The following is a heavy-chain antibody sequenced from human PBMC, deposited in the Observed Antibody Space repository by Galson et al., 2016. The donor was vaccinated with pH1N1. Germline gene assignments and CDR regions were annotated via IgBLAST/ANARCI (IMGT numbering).Heavy chain of an antibody. CDR3: ARGFSGEVRLEYYENGMDV. D-gene: IGHD1-1*01. V-gene: IGHV1-69*13. Sequence: SVKVSCKASGGTFTNYAINWVRQAPGQGLEWMGGLIPILGTPDYAQTLQGRVTITADENTNTAYMEMSSLRAEDTAVYYCARGFSGEVRLEYYENGMDVWGEGTTVTVSS. J-gene: IGHJ6*04. CDR2: LIPILGTP. CDR1: GGTFTNYA.